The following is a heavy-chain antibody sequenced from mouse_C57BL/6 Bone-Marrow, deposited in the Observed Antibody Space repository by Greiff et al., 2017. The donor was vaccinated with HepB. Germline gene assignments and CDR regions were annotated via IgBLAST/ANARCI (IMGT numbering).Heavy chain of an antibody. J-gene: IGHJ1*03. CDR1: GYSITSGYY. V-gene: IGHV3-6*01. CDR2: ISYDGSN. D-gene: IGHD4-1*01. Sequence: EVQRVESGPGLVKPSQSLSLTCSVTGYSITSGYYWNWIRQFPGNKLEWMGYISYDGSNNYNPSLKNRISITRDTSKNQFFLKLNSVTTEDTATYYCARDPNWDGYFDVWGTGTTVTVSS. CDR3: ARDPNWDGYFDV.